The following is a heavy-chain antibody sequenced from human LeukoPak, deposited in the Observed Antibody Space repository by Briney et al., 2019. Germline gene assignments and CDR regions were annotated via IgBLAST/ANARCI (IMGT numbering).Heavy chain of an antibody. Sequence: GGSLRLSCAASAFTFSSYSMHWVRQAPGRGLEWVSSITSSSSYIYYAGSVKGRFTISRDNAKNSLYLQMNSLRAEDTAVYYCAREWSSSSYYYGMDVWGQGTTVTVS. D-gene: IGHD6-6*01. CDR3: AREWSSSSYYYGMDV. CDR1: AFTFSSYS. J-gene: IGHJ6*02. CDR2: ITSSSSYI. V-gene: IGHV3-21*01.